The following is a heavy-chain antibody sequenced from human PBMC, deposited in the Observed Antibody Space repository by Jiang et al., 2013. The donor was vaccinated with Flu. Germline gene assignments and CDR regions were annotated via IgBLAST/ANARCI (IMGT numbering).Heavy chain of an antibody. Sequence: KSRVTISLDTSKNQFSLKLSSVTAADTAVYYCATHKSGGYNYDIDPFDIWGQGTKVTVSS. D-gene: IGHD5-18*01. CDR3: ATHKSGGYNYDIDPFDI. J-gene: IGHJ3*02. V-gene: IGHV4-61*07.